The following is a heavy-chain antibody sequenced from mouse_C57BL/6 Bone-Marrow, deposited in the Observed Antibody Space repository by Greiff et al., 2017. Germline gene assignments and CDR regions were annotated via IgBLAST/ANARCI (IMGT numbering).Heavy chain of an antibody. D-gene: IGHD2-3*01. J-gene: IGHJ3*01. CDR1: GYTFTDYY. V-gene: IGHV1-76*01. CDR2: IYPGSGNT. Sequence: VQLQQSGAELVRPGASVKLSCKASGYTFTDYYINWVKQRPGQGLEWISRIYPGSGNTYYNEKFKGKATLTAEKSSSTAYMQLSSLTSADSAVDFGARGRWLLGAWFAYWGQGTLVTVSA. CDR3: ARGRWLLGAWFAY.